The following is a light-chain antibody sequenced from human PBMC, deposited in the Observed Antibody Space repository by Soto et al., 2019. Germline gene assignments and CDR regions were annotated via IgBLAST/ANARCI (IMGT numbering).Light chain of an antibody. Sequence: EVILTQFPATLYMSPGESATLSCMASENIRTALAWYQPRPGQPPRLLIYDAFNRATGIPHRFSGGGSGTDLTLTISRREPEDFADYYCHQRASWPPFTFGGGTKVEIK. CDR2: DAF. CDR1: ENIRTA. CDR3: HQRASWPPFT. J-gene: IGKJ4*01. V-gene: IGKV3-11*01.